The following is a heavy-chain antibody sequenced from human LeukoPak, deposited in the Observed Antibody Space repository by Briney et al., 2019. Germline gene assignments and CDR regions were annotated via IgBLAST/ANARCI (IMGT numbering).Heavy chain of an antibody. J-gene: IGHJ4*02. CDR1: GFTFSSYS. CDR2: ISSSSSYI. V-gene: IGHV3-21*01. CDR3: AREGDEGDYFDY. Sequence: GGSLRLSCAASGFTFSSYSMNWVRQAPGKGLEWVSSISSSSSYIYYADSVKGRFTISRDNAKNSLYLQMNSLRAEDTAVYYCAREGDEGDYFDYWGQGTLVTVSS. D-gene: IGHD1-26*01.